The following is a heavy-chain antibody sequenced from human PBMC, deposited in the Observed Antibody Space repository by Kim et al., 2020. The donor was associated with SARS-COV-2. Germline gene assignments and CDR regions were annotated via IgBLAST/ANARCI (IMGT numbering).Heavy chain of an antibody. J-gene: IGHJ6*02. CDR1: GFTFTSSA. V-gene: IGHV1-58*01. CDR2: IVVGSGNT. CDR3: AAGDTAIPYDYYYYGMDV. D-gene: IGHD5-18*01. Sequence: SVKVSCKASGFTFTSSAVQWVRQARGQRLEWIGWIVVGSGNTNYAQKFQERVTITRDMSTSTAYMELSSLRSEDTAVYYCAAGDTAIPYDYYYYGMDVWGQGTTVTVSS.